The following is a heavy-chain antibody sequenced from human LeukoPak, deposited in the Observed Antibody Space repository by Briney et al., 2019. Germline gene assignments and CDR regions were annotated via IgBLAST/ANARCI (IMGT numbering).Heavy chain of an antibody. CDR1: GGSFSGYY. D-gene: IGHD1-1*01. Sequence: PSETLSLTCAVYGGSFSGYYWSWIRQPPGKGLEWIGEINHSGSTYYNPSLKSRVTISVDTSKNQFSLKLSSVTAADTAVYYCARRLNEDWGQGTLVTVSS. V-gene: IGHV4-34*01. J-gene: IGHJ4*02. CDR2: INHSGST. CDR3: ARRLNED.